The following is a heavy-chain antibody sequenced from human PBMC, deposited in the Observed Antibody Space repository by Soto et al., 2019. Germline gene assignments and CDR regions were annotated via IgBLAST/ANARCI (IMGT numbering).Heavy chain of an antibody. Sequence: EVQLLESGGGLVQPGGSLRLSCAASGFTFSSYAMSWVRQAPGKGLEWVSAISGSGGSTYYADSVKGRFTISRENSKNTMYMQMSSLRAEDTAVYYCAKDTFSGMTTVTTGWFDPWGQGTLVTVSS. CDR1: GFTFSSYA. CDR3: AKDTFSGMTTVTTGWFDP. CDR2: ISGSGGST. V-gene: IGHV3-23*01. J-gene: IGHJ5*02. D-gene: IGHD4-17*01.